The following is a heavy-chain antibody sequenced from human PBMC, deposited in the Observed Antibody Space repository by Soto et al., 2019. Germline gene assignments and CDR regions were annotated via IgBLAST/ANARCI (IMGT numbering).Heavy chain of an antibody. V-gene: IGHV3-30*18. CDR3: AKDLDIVVVVAATGGMDV. J-gene: IGHJ6*02. Sequence: PGGSLRLSCAASGFTFSSYGMHWVRQAPGKGLEWVAVISYDGSNKYYADSVKGRFTISRDNSKNTLYLQMNSLRAEDTAVYYCAKDLDIVVVVAATGGMDVWGQGTTVTVSS. D-gene: IGHD2-15*01. CDR1: GFTFSSYG. CDR2: ISYDGSNK.